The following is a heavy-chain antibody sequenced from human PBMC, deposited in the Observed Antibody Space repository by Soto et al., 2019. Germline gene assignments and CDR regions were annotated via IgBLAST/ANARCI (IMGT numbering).Heavy chain of an antibody. V-gene: IGHV1-3*01. CDR1: GYVFSSYT. Sequence: QVQLVQSGAEVKMSGASVKVSCKASGYVFSSYTLHWVRQAPGQRLEWMGWINAGNGKTKYAQMFQDRVTMSRDTSANTVYMELNSLRSEDTAVYYCAREFRNYASSVAYWGQGSLLSVSS. D-gene: IGHD3-22*01. CDR2: INAGNGKT. CDR3: AREFRNYASSVAY. J-gene: IGHJ4*02.